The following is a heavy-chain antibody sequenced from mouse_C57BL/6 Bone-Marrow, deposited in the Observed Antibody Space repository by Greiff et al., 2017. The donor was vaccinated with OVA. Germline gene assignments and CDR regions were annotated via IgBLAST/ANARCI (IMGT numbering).Heavy chain of an antibody. CDR3: TRLLDAIDY. Sequence: EVMLVESGAGLVKPGGSLKLSCAASGFTFSSYAMSWFRQTPEKRLEWVAYISSGGDYIYYADTVKGRFTISRDNARNTLYLQMSSLKSEDTAMYYCTRLLDAIDYWGQGTSVTVSS. CDR1: GFTFSSYA. J-gene: IGHJ4*01. CDR2: ISSGGDYI. D-gene: IGHD2-1*01. V-gene: IGHV5-9-1*02.